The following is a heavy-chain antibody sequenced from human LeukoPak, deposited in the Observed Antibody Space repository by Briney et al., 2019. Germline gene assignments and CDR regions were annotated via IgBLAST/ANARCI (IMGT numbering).Heavy chain of an antibody. V-gene: IGHV3-33*01. J-gene: IGHJ3*02. CDR3: ARAGTGEGALDI. Sequence: PGGSLRLSCAASGFNFRNYGMHWVRQAPGKGLEWVAVIWYDGGNKYDEDSVKGRFTISRDNAENSLFLQMSSLKAEDTAVYYCARAGTGEGALDIWGRGTLVTVSS. D-gene: IGHD7-27*01. CDR2: IWYDGGNK. CDR1: GFNFRNYG.